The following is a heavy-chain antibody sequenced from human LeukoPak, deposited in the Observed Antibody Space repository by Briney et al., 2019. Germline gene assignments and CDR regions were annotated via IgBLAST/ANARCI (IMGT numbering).Heavy chain of an antibody. D-gene: IGHD3-22*01. Sequence: SETLSLTCAVSGYSTSSDNYWVWIRQPPGQGLEWTGGIYHSGSTYYNPSLKSRVTMSVDTSKNQFSLKLSSVTAADTAVYYCARAPRDSSSSNYMRRFDYWGQGTLVTVSS. CDR1: GYSTSSDNY. CDR2: IYHSGST. CDR3: ARAPRDSSSSNYMRRFDY. J-gene: IGHJ4*02. V-gene: IGHV4-38-2*01.